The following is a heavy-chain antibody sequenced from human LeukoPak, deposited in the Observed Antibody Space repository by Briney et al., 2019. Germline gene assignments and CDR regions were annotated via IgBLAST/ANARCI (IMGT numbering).Heavy chain of an antibody. CDR1: GFTFSFYG. CDR3: AKTSDQLLYSKFDF. Sequence: PGGSLRLSCSTSGFTFSFYGMHWVRQAPGKGLEWVAFIQYDGSFKFYADSVQGRFSISRDNSKNTLFLQMNSLRADDTAVYYCAKTSDQLLYSKFDFWGQGTPVTVSS. D-gene: IGHD2-2*02. V-gene: IGHV3-30*02. J-gene: IGHJ4*02. CDR2: IQYDGSFK.